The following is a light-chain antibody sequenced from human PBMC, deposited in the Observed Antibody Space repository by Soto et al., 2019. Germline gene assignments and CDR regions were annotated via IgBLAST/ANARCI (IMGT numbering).Light chain of an antibody. V-gene: IGLV2-14*01. CDR3: SSYISSSTFVV. CDR2: EVS. J-gene: IGLJ2*01. Sequence: QSALTQPASVSGSPGQSITISCTGTSRDVGGYNYVSWHQQHPGKAPKVIITEVSNRPSGVSNRFSGSKSGTTASLTISGLQAEDEADYYCSSYISSSTFVVFGGGTKVTVL. CDR1: SRDVGGYNY.